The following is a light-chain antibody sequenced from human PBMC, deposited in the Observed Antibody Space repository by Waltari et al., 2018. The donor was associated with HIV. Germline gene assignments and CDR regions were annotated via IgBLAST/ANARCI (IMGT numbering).Light chain of an antibody. V-gene: IGKV1-39*01. Sequence: DIQTTQSPSSLSASVGDRVTVTCRASQNINIYLNWYQQKPGKVPKLLIYGASTLQSGVPSRFSGGGSGTDFTLTISSLQPEDFATYFCQQSYTSPSLTFGQGTRLEIK. J-gene: IGKJ5*01. CDR3: QQSYTSPSLT. CDR2: GAS. CDR1: QNINIY.